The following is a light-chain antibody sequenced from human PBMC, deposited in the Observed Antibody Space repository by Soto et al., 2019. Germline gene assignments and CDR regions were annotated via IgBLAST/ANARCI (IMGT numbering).Light chain of an antibody. V-gene: IGKV1-39*01. CDR3: QQSYSTPIT. CDR1: QSISSY. J-gene: IGKJ5*01. Sequence: DIQMTQSPSSLSASVGDRVTITCRASQSISSYLNWYQQKPGKAPKLLIYAASSLQSGVPSRFSGSGSGTDFTLTISRLQPEDFATYYCQQSYSTPITGGQGTRLEIK. CDR2: AAS.